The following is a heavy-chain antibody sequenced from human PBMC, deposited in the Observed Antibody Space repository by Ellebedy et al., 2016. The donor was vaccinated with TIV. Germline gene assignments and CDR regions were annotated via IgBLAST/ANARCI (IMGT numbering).Heavy chain of an antibody. CDR2: INPSGGST. Sequence: ASVTVSCXASGYTFTSYYMHWVRQAPGQGLEWMGIINPSGGSTSYAQKFQGRVTMTEDTSIDTAYMELSSLRSEDTAVYYCATPKMNDFWSGYYKPSYFNYWGHGTLVTVSS. CDR1: GYTFTSYY. J-gene: IGHJ4*01. CDR3: ATPKMNDFWSGYYKPSYFNY. D-gene: IGHD3-3*01. V-gene: IGHV1-46*01.